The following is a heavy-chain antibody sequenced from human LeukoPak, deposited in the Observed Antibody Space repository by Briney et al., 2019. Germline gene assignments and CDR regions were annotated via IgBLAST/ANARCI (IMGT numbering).Heavy chain of an antibody. CDR2: TYYRSKWYN. D-gene: IGHD2-2*01. CDR1: GDSVSSNSAA. V-gene: IGHV6-1*01. CDR3: ARADIVVVPAATYYYGMDV. J-gene: IGHJ6*02. Sequence: SQTLSLTCAISGDSVSSNSAAWNWIRQSPSRGLEWLGRTYYRSKWYNDYAVSVKSRITINPDTSKNQFSLQLNSVTPEDTAVYYCARADIVVVPAATYYYGMDVWGQGTTVTVSS.